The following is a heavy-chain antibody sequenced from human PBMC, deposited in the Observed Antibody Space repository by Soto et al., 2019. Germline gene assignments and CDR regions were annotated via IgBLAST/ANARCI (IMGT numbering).Heavy chain of an antibody. CDR3: ARRYGASFDY. Sequence: PSETLSLTCTVSGGSISGYYWSWIRQPPGKGLEWLGYIYYSGSTNYSPSLKSRLTISIHTSKNQFSLKVNSVTAADTAVYYCARRYGASFDYWAQGTLVTVS. CDR2: IYYSGST. V-gene: IGHV4-59*01. D-gene: IGHD4-17*01. CDR1: GGSISGYY. J-gene: IGHJ4*02.